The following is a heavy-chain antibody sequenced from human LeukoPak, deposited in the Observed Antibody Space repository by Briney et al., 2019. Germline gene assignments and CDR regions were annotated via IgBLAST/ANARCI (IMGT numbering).Heavy chain of an antibody. D-gene: IGHD6-19*01. J-gene: IGHJ4*02. CDR2: ISGSGGST. V-gene: IGHV3-23*01. CDR1: GFTFSSSS. Sequence: GGYLRLYCAASGFTFSSSSMSWVRQAPGKGLEWVSVISGSGGSTDYADSVKGRFTISRDNSKNTLYLQINSLRAEDTAVYYCAKGSGWYVWGQGTLVTVSS. CDR3: AKGSGWYV.